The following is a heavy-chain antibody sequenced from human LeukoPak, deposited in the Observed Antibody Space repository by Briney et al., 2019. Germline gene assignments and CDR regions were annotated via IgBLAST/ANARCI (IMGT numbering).Heavy chain of an antibody. CDR3: AKARSWSIGEVFDY. J-gene: IGHJ4*02. CDR1: GFTFDDYA. D-gene: IGHD6-13*01. Sequence: PGGSLRLSCAASGFTFDDYAMHWVRQAPGKGLEWVSGISWNSGSIGYADSVKGRFTISRNNAKNSLYLQMNSLRAEDTALYYCAKARSWSIGEVFDYWGQGTLATVSS. CDR2: ISWNSGSI. V-gene: IGHV3-9*01.